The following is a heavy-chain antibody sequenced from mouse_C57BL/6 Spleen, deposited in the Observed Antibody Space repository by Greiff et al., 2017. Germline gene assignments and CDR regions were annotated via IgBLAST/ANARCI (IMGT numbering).Heavy chain of an antibody. CDR2: ILPGSGST. Sequence: VQLQQSGAELMQPGASVKLSCKATGYTFTGYWMEWVQQRPGHGLEWIGEILPGSGSTNYNETFKGKATFTADTSSNTAHMQLSSLTTEDCAIYYCARSKSNDVGGAMDYWGQGTSVTVSS. D-gene: IGHD2-12*01. CDR3: ARSKSNDVGGAMDY. V-gene: IGHV1-9*01. CDR1: GYTFTGYW. J-gene: IGHJ4*01.